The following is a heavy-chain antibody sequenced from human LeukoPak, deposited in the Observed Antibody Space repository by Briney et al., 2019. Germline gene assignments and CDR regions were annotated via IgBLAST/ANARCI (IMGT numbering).Heavy chain of an antibody. D-gene: IGHD4-23*01. CDR2: ISYDGSNK. CDR3: AKSDYGGDPYYFDY. Sequence: GGSLRLSCEASGFTFSSYGMHWVRQAPGKGLEWVAVISYDGSNKYYADSVKGRFTISRDNSKNTLYLQMNSLRAEDTAVYYCAKSDYGGDPYYFDYWGQGTLVTVSS. J-gene: IGHJ4*02. V-gene: IGHV3-30*18. CDR1: GFTFSSYG.